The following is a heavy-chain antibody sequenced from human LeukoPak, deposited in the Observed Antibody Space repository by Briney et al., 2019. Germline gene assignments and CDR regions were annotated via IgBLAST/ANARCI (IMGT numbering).Heavy chain of an antibody. J-gene: IGHJ5*02. Sequence: SETLSLTCTVSGGSLSSGDNYWSWTRQPPGKGLERIAYMYYSGSTYYNPSLKSRVTMSAHTSKNQLSLTLSSVTAADTAVYYCARPYYYDSRIDPWGQGILVTVSS. CDR2: MYYSGST. V-gene: IGHV4-30-4*01. D-gene: IGHD3-22*01. CDR3: ARPYYYDSRIDP. CDR1: GGSLSSGDNY.